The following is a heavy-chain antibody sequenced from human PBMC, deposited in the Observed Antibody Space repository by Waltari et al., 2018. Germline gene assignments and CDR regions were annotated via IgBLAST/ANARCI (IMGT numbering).Heavy chain of an antibody. V-gene: IGHV3-23*04. CDR1: GFTVSNNA. CDR2: ISAAGDST. CDR3: AKDLRWFDP. Sequence: EVQLVESGGGLVQPGGSLGLSCAASGFTVSNNAMSWVRQAPGKGLEWVSSISAAGDSTYYVDSVKGQFTISRDNSKNTLYLQMNSLRAEDTAIYYCAKDLRWFDPWGQGTLVTVSS. J-gene: IGHJ5*02.